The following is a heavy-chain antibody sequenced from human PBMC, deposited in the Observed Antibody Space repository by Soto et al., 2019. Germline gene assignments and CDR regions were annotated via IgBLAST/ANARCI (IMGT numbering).Heavy chain of an antibody. V-gene: IGHV3-30-3*01. CDR2: ISYDGSDK. J-gene: IGHJ4*02. CDR3: ARVSGSGIYTLFDY. D-gene: IGHD2-2*02. CDR1: GFTFNDYD. Sequence: QVLLVESGGGVVQPGRSLRLSCAASGFTFNDYDMHWVRQAPGKGLEWVAVISYDGSDKYCTDSVKGRFTISRDSSKNTLHLQMNSLRAEDTAVYYCARVSGSGIYTLFDYWGQGTLVTVSS.